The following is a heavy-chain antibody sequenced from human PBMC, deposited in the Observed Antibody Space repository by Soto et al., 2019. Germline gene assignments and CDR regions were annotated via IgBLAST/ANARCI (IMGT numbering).Heavy chain of an antibody. V-gene: IGHV3-23*01. CDR1: GFTLSSDA. CDR3: AARSSGYPY. D-gene: IGHD3-22*01. Sequence: EVQFLESGGGLVHPGGSLRLSCAASGFTLSSDAMSWVRQAPGKGLEWVSLISSSGGGTYYADSVNGRFTISRDSSRNLLYLQMNSLRPEDTATYYSAARSSGYPYWGQGTLVTVSS. J-gene: IGHJ4*02. CDR2: ISSSGGGT.